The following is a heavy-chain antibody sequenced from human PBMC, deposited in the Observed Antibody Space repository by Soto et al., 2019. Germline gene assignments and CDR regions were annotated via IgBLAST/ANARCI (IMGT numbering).Heavy chain of an antibody. CDR2: IYYSGST. D-gene: IGHD1-1*01. J-gene: IGHJ3*02. V-gene: IGHV4-39*01. CDR3: ARTTLGASDM. CDR1: GGTIRSSNYY. Sequence: SETLSLTCTVSGGTIRSSNYYWGWILHPPGKGLEWIGSIYYSGSTAYNSSLKSRATMSVDTSKNQLSLRLSSVTAADTAVYYCARTTLGASDMWGNGTMVNV.